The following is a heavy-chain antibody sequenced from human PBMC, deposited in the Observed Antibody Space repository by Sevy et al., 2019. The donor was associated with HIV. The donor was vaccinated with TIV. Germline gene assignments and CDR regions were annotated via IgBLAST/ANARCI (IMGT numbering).Heavy chain of an antibody. CDR3: ARDPCSKADY. CDR1: GFTFSSYW. J-gene: IGHJ4*02. D-gene: IGHD4-4*01. Sequence: GGSLRLSCAGSGFTFSSYWMSWVRQAPGKGVEWVANINQDGSGKNYVDSVKGRFTISRDNAKNSLYLQMNSLRAEDTAVYYCARDPCSKADYWGQGTLVTVSS. V-gene: IGHV3-7*01. CDR2: INQDGSGK.